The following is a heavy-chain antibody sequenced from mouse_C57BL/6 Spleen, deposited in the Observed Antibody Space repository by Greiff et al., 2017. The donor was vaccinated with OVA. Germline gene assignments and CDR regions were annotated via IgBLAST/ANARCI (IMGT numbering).Heavy chain of an antibody. Sequence: QVQLQQPGAELVKPGASVKLSCKASGYTFTSYWMHWVKQRPGQGLEWIGMIHPNSGSTNYNEKFKDKATLTADKSSSTAYMQLSSLTYEDSAVYYCARVLYGSSYGYAMDYWGQGTSVTVSS. CDR1: GYTFTSYW. D-gene: IGHD1-1*01. V-gene: IGHV1-64*01. CDR2: IHPNSGST. CDR3: ARVLYGSSYGYAMDY. J-gene: IGHJ4*01.